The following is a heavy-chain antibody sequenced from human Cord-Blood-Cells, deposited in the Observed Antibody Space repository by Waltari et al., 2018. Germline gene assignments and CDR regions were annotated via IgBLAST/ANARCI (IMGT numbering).Heavy chain of an antibody. CDR3: ARGTAAANDAFDI. Sequence: QVQLVQSGAEVKKPGSAVKVSCTASGGTFSRSAISLVRQAPGLGLEWMGRIIPILGIANYAQKFQGRVTITADKSTSTAYMELSSLRAEDTAVYYCARGTAAANDAFDIWGQGTMVTVSS. D-gene: IGHD6-13*01. CDR2: IIPILGIA. CDR1: GGTFSRSA. V-gene: IGHV1-69*09. J-gene: IGHJ3*02.